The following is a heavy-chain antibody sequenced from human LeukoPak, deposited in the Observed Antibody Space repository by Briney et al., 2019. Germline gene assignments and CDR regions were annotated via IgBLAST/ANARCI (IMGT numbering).Heavy chain of an antibody. CDR1: GGSISSSSYY. Sequence: SETLSLTCTVSGGSISSSSYYWGWNRQPPGKGLEWIGIIYYSGSTYYNPSLKSRVTISVDTSKNQFSLKLSSVTAADTAVYYCARLWMLWFGELPYYFDYWGQGTLVTVSS. J-gene: IGHJ4*02. D-gene: IGHD3-10*01. CDR2: IYYSGST. V-gene: IGHV4-39*01. CDR3: ARLWMLWFGELPYYFDY.